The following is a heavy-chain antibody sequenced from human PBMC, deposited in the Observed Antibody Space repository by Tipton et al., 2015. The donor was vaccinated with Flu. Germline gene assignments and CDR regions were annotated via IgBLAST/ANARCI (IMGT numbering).Heavy chain of an antibody. CDR3: ARDPSLGMPDYFHY. V-gene: IGHV4-38-2*02. Sequence: TLSLTCTVSGYSMRSDYFWGWIRQPPGKGLEWIGNIHYSGSTHDNPSLKSRATISVDTSKKQLSLELRSVTAADTAASYCARDPSLGMPDYFHYWGQGTLVTASS. J-gene: IGHJ4*02. CDR2: IHYSGST. D-gene: IGHD2-2*01. CDR1: GYSMRSDYF.